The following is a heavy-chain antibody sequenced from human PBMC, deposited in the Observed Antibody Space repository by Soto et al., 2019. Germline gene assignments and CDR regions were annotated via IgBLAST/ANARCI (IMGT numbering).Heavy chain of an antibody. CDR3: AKDVLRFLEWLAFYGIDV. CDR1: VFTFSSYA. V-gene: IGHV3-30*18. J-gene: IGHJ6*02. Sequence: PGGALRLSCAASVFTFSSYAMHWFRHAPCKGLEWVAVISYDGSNKYYADSVKGRFTISRDNSKNTLYLHMNSLRAEDTAVYYCAKDVLRFLEWLAFYGIDVWGQGTTVTVSS. CDR2: ISYDGSNK. D-gene: IGHD3-3*01.